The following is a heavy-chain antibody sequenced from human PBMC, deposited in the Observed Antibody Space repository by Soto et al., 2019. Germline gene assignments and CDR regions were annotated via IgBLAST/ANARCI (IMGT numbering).Heavy chain of an antibody. Sequence: ASVKVSCKASGGTFSSYAISWVRQAPGQGLEWMGGIIPIFGTANYAQKFQGRVTITADESTSTAYMELNSLRAEDTAVYYCAKDREEQWLALSDYYYGMDAWGQGTTVTVSS. CDR3: AKDREEQWLALSDYYYGMDA. CDR1: GGTFSSYA. CDR2: IIPIFGTA. V-gene: IGHV1-69*13. J-gene: IGHJ6*02. D-gene: IGHD6-19*01.